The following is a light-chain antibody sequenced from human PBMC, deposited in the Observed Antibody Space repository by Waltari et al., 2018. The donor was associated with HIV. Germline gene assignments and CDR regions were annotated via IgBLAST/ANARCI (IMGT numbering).Light chain of an antibody. J-gene: IGLJ3*02. CDR2: KDN. Sequence: SYELTQPSSMSVSPGQTARITCSGDVLAKNYARWFQQKPGPPVLLIYKDNERPSGIPERFSGSSSGTTVTLTISGAQVDDEADYYCYSAADNMGVFGGGTKLTVL. CDR1: VLAKNY. CDR3: YSAADNMGV. V-gene: IGLV3-27*01.